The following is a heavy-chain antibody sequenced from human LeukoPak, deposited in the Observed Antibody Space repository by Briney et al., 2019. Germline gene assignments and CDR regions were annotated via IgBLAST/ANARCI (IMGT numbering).Heavy chain of an antibody. D-gene: IGHD3-10*01. J-gene: IGHJ6*02. CDR2: IKYHGSDE. CDR3: AREDYYGSGNYVAWGGGFDV. V-gene: IGHV3-7*01. Sequence: GGSLRLSCAASGFTFSDYWMSWVRQAPGKGLEWVANIKYHGSDEHYVDSVRVRFTISRDNAKNSLFLQMNSLRAEDTAVYYCAREDYYGSGNYVAWGGGFDVWGHGTTVTVSS. CDR1: GFTFSDYW.